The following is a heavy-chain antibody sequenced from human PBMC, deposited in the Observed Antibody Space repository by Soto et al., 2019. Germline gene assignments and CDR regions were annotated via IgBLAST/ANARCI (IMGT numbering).Heavy chain of an antibody. Sequence: ASVKVSCKASGGTFSSYAISWVRQAPGQGLEWMGGIIPIFGTANYAQKFQGRVTITADESTSTAYMELSSLRSEDTAVYYCARDGLELPGVPFYYWGQGTLVTVSS. D-gene: IGHD1-7*01. J-gene: IGHJ4*02. CDR1: GGTFSSYA. CDR2: IIPIFGTA. CDR3: ARDGLELPGVPFYY. V-gene: IGHV1-69*13.